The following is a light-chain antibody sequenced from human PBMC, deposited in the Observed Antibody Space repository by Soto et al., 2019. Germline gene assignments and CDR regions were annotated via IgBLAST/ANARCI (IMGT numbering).Light chain of an antibody. CDR1: SSNIGNSD. J-gene: IGLJ2*01. CDR2: DNN. V-gene: IGLV1-51*01. CDR3: GTWDSSLNGV. Sequence: QSVLTQPPSVSAAPGQQVTISCSGSSSNIGNSDISWYQQLPGTAPKLLMYDNNKRPSGIPDRFSGSKSGTSATLGITGLQTGDEADYYCGTWDSSLNGVFGGGTKVTVL.